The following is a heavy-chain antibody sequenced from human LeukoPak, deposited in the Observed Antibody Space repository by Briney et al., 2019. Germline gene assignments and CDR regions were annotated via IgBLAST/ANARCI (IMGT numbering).Heavy chain of an antibody. D-gene: IGHD3-3*01. CDR2: INHSGST. CDR1: GGSFSDFY. CDR3: ARVRFLEWLLPPNPTFEY. V-gene: IGHV4-34*01. Sequence: SETLSLTCAVYGGSFSDFYWSWIRQSPGKRLEWIGEINHSGSTNYNPSLKSRVTIAVDTSKSQFSLKLSSVTAADTAVYYCARVRFLEWLLPPNPTFEYWGQGTLVTVSS. J-gene: IGHJ4*02.